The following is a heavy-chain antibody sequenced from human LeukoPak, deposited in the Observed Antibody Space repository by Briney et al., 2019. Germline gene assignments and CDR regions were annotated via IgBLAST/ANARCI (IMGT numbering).Heavy chain of an antibody. J-gene: IGHJ4*02. Sequence: GASLRLSCAASGFPFTSYSMNWVRQPPGKGLEWVSYISSSSSTINYADSVRGRFTISRDNAKNSLYLQMNSLRDEDTAVYYCARDLSFWGQGTLVTVSS. CDR2: ISSSSSTI. V-gene: IGHV3-48*02. CDR1: GFPFTSYS. CDR3: ARDLSF.